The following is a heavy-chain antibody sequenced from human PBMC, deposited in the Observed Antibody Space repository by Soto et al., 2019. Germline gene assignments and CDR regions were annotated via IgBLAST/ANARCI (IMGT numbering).Heavy chain of an antibody. CDR2: IYYSGST. J-gene: IGHJ6*02. Sequence: SETLSLTCTVSGGSISSSSYYWGWIRQPPGKGLEWIGSIYYSGSTYYNPSLKSRVTISVDTSKNQFSLKLNSVTAADTAVYYCARTSGYQAQGYYYGMDVWGQGTTVTVSS. V-gene: IGHV4-39*01. CDR1: GGSISSSSYY. D-gene: IGHD3-3*01. CDR3: ARTSGYQAQGYYYGMDV.